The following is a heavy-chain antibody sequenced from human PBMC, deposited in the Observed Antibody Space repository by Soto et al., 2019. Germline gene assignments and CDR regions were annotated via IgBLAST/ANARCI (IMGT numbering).Heavy chain of an antibody. D-gene: IGHD3-3*02. J-gene: IGHJ4*02. Sequence: SETLSLTCTVSGASMRSSLYYWGWIRQPPGKGLEWIASIHYGGTTHYNPSLKSRVTMSVDTSKSQFSLKLSSVTVADTAVYYCARHADISNFDYWGQGTLVT. CDR2: IHYGGTT. V-gene: IGHV4-39*01. CDR3: ARHADISNFDY. CDR1: GASMRSSLYY.